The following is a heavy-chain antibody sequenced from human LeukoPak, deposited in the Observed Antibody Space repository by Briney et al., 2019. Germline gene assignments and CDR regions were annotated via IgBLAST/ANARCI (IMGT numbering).Heavy chain of an antibody. CDR3: ARSYYVSGSYIPFDY. Sequence: SETLSLTCTVSGYSISSGYYWGWIRQPPGKGLEWIGSIYHSESTYYNPSLKSRVTISVDTSKNQFSLNLSSVTAADTAVYFCARSYYVSGSYIPFDYWGQGTLVTVSS. J-gene: IGHJ4*02. V-gene: IGHV4-38-2*02. CDR1: GYSISSGYY. D-gene: IGHD3-10*01. CDR2: IYHSEST.